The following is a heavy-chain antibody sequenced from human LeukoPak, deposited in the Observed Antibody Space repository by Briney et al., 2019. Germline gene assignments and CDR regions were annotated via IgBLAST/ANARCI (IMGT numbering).Heavy chain of an antibody. CDR3: ARGDDILTGYYPGFDP. CDR1: GGSISSYY. V-gene: IGHV4-59*12. Sequence: SETLSLTCTVSGGSISSYYWSWIRQPPGKGLEWIGYIYYSGSTSYNPSLKSRVTISVDTSKKQFSLKLSSVTAADTAVYFCARGDDILTGYYPGFDPWGQGTLVTVSS. CDR2: IYYSGST. J-gene: IGHJ5*02. D-gene: IGHD3-9*01.